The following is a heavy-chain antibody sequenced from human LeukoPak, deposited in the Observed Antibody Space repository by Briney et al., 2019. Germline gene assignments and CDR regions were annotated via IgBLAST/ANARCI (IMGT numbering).Heavy chain of an antibody. CDR1: GGSISSSSYY. CDR3: ARRDSSSWYRIDY. J-gene: IGHJ4*02. CDR2: IYYSGST. D-gene: IGHD6-13*01. V-gene: IGHV4-39*07. Sequence: SETLSLTCTVSGGSISSSSYYWGWIRQPPGKGLEWIGSIYYSGSTNYNPSLKSRVTISVDTSKNQFSLKLSSVTAADTAVYYCARRDSSSWYRIDYWGQGTLVTVSS.